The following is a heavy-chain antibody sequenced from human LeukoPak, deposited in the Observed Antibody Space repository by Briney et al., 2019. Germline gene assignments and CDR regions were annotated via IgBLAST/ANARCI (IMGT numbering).Heavy chain of an antibody. Sequence: SETLSLTCTVSGGSISSYYWSWIRQPPGKGLEWIGYIYYSGSTNYNPSLKSRVTISVDTSKIQFSLKLSSVTAADTAVYYCARHIRGNPYFDYWGQGTLVTVSS. D-gene: IGHD2-21*01. CDR3: ARHIRGNPYFDY. J-gene: IGHJ4*02. CDR1: GGSISSYY. CDR2: IYYSGST. V-gene: IGHV4-59*01.